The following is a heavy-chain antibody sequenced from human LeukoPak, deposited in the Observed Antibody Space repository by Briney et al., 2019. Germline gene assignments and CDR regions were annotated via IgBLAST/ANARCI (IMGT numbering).Heavy chain of an antibody. CDR1: GYTFTSYY. D-gene: IGHD3-9*01. J-gene: IGHJ4*02. V-gene: IGHV1-46*01. CDR2: INPSGGST. Sequence: ASVKVSRKASGYTFTSYYMHWVRQAPGQGLEWMGIINPSGGSTSYAQKFQGRVTMTRDTSTSTVYMELSSLRSEDTAVYYCARAGWDYDILTGYFDYWGQGTLVTVSS. CDR3: ARAGWDYDILTGYFDY.